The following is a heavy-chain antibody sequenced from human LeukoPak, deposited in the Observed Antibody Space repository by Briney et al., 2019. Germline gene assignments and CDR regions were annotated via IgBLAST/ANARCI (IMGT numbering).Heavy chain of an antibody. CDR1: GGTFSSYA. J-gene: IGHJ4*02. Sequence: GASVKVSCKASGGTFSSYAISWVRQAPGQGLEWMGRIIPILGIANYAQKFQGRVTITADKSTSTAYMELSSLRSEDTAVYYCARGMYSSSFLGSPKTDYWGQGTLVTVSS. D-gene: IGHD6-6*01. CDR3: ARGMYSSSFLGSPKTDY. V-gene: IGHV1-69*04. CDR2: IIPILGIA.